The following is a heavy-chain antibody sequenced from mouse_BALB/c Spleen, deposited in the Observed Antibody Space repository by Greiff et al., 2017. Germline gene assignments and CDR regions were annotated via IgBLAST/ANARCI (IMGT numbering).Heavy chain of an antibody. CDR3: ARRNYDYGAMDY. D-gene: IGHD1-1*02. J-gene: IGHJ4*01. V-gene: IGHV1-18*01. Sequence: VQLQQSGPELVKPGASVKIPCKASGYTFTDYNMDWVKQSHGKSLEWIGDINPNNGGTIYNQKFKGKATLTVDKSSSTAYMELRSLTSEDTAVYYCARRNYDYGAMDYWGQGTSVTVSS. CDR2: INPNNGGT. CDR1: GYTFTDYN.